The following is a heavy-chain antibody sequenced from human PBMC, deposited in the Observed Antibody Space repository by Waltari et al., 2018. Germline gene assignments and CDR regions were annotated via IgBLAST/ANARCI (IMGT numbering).Heavy chain of an antibody. J-gene: IGHJ3*01. CDR3: AGGFGIDSYDF. CDR2: VHYTGNT. Sequence: QVQLQESGPGLVKVSETLSLTCTVSGGSMDTYYWSWIRQAPGKGLEWIGYVHYTGNTNSNPSRRGRVTISLDTSRRQFSLKLASATPADTAVYYCAGGFGIDSYDFWGQGTVVTVSS. D-gene: IGHD3-10*01. V-gene: IGHV4-59*12. CDR1: GGSMDTYY.